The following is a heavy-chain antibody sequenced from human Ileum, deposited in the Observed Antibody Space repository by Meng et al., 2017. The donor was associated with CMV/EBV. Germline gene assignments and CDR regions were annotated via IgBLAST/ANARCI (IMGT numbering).Heavy chain of an antibody. V-gene: IGHV3-23*01. CDR2: ISGSGSRT. Sequence: SGLTLTSYAMRWVRQAQGKGLGWVSAISGSGSRTYYTDSVKGRFTISRDNSKNPLYLQMNSLRAEDTAVYYCAKDSILRIQLWPLFDYWGQGTLVTSPQ. CDR1: GLTLTSYA. D-gene: IGHD5-18*01. CDR3: AKDSILRIQLWPLFDY. J-gene: IGHJ4*02.